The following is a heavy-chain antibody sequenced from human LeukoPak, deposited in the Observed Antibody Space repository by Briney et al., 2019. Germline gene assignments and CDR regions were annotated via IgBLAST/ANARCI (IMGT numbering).Heavy chain of an antibody. J-gene: IGHJ4*02. CDR1: GDSVRSYY. CDR3: ARPSSSWEGYYFDY. V-gene: IGHV4-59*08. CDR2: IYHTGST. D-gene: IGHD6-13*01. Sequence: SETLSLTCTVSGDSVRSYYWSWIRQSPGKGLEWIGYIYHTGSTKYNPSLKSRVTTSIDTSKNQFSLKLSSVTAADTAVYYCARPSSSWEGYYFDYWGQGTLVTVSS.